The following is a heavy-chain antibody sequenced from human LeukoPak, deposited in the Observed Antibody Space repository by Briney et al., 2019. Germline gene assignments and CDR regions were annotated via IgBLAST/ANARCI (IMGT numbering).Heavy chain of an antibody. Sequence: GGSLRLSCAASGFTFSNYAMSWVRQAPEKGLEYVSGINTDGGTTYYANSVKGRFTISRDNPKNTLYLQMGSLRVEDTAVYYCARDGVATNDYWGQGTLVTVSS. CDR1: GFTFSNYA. D-gene: IGHD5-24*01. J-gene: IGHJ4*02. CDR2: INTDGGTT. V-gene: IGHV3-64*01. CDR3: ARDGVATNDY.